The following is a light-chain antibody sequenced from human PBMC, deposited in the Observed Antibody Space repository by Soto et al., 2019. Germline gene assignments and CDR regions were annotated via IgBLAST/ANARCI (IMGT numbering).Light chain of an antibody. V-gene: IGKV1-39*01. Sequence: DIQMTQSPSSLSASVGDRVTITCRASQSISSFLSWYQQKPGKAPNLLIYAASTLQCGVPSRFSGSGSGTDFTLTISSLQPEDIATYYCQQSYSTPSITVGEGTRLEIK. J-gene: IGKJ5*01. CDR2: AAS. CDR1: QSISSF. CDR3: QQSYSTPSIT.